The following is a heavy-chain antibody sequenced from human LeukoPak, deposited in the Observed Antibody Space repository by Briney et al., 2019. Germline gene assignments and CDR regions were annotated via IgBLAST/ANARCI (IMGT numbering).Heavy chain of an antibody. CDR1: GGTLSTSA. D-gene: IGHD2-2*01. CDR3: ARDNAIIPAEIADY. V-gene: IGHV1-69*05. J-gene: IGHJ4*02. Sequence: GASVKVSCKASGGTLSTSAISWVRQAPGQGLEWMGGIIPMFGTPNYAQKFQGRVTVTTDASTNTAYMELSSLRSEDTAVYYCARDNAIIPAEIADYWGQGTQVTVSS. CDR2: IIPMFGTP.